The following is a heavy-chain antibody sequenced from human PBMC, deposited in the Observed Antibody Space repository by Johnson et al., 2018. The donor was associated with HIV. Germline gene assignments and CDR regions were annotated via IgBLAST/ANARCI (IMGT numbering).Heavy chain of an antibody. CDR3: ARSRGPMRKDAFDI. J-gene: IGHJ3*02. D-gene: IGHD3-10*01. CDR1: GFTFSNFA. V-gene: IGHV3-64*01. Sequence: VQLVESGGGLVQPGGSLRLSCAVSGFTFSNFAMHLVRQAPGKGLEYVSAISSNGIGTYYANSVDGRSTISRDNDKNTLYLEMGSLRVEDMAVYYCARSRGPMRKDAFDIWGQGTKVTVSS. CDR2: ISSNGIGT.